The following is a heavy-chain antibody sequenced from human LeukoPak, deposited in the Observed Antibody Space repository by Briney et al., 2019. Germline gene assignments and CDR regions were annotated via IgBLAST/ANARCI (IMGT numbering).Heavy chain of an antibody. D-gene: IGHD3-22*01. CDR2: ISGSGGST. J-gene: IGHJ1*01. V-gene: IGHV3-23*01. CDR3: AKDNYYDSSGYYGEYFQH. Sequence: PGGSLRLSCAASGFSVSNSYMNWVRQAPGKGLGWVSGISGSGGSTYYADSVKGRFTISRDNSKNTLSLQMNSLRAEDTAVYYCAKDNYYDSSGYYGEYFQHWGQGTLVTVSS. CDR1: GFSVSNSY.